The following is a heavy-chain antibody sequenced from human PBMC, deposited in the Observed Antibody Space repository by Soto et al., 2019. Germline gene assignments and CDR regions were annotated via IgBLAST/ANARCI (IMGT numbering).Heavy chain of an antibody. Sequence: PGGSLRLSCAASGFTFGNAWMSWVRQAPGKGLEWVGRIKSKTDGGTTDYAAPVKGRFTISRDDSKNTLYLQMNSLKTEDTAVYYCTTDRYYYDSSGSHYWGQGXLVTVYS. V-gene: IGHV3-15*01. CDR1: GFTFGNAW. CDR3: TTDRYYYDSSGSHY. D-gene: IGHD3-22*01. J-gene: IGHJ4*02. CDR2: IKSKTDGGTT.